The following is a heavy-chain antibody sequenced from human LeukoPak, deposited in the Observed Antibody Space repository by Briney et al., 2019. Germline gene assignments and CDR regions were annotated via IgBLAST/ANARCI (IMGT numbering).Heavy chain of an antibody. J-gene: IGHJ4*02. D-gene: IGHD3-22*01. CDR2: ISCYNGDT. V-gene: IGHV1-18*01. Sequence: GASVKVSCKASGYTFTHHGISWVRQAPGQGLEWKGWISCYNGDTMYAQNVQGRVTMTTDTSTRTAYIELRSLRSDDTAMYYCARDPSNSSGYHAHFDSWGQGTLVTVSS. CDR3: ARDPSNSSGYHAHFDS. CDR1: GYTFTHHG.